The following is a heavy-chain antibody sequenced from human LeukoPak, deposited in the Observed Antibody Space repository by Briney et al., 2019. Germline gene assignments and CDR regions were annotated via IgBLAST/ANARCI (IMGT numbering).Heavy chain of an antibody. CDR1: GFTFSSKW. Sequence: GGSLRLSCAASGFTFSSKWMAWVRQAPRQELEWVATIKEDGTKTYYVDSVKGRFTISRDNAENSLSLQMDSLTADDTAVYYCARNYYFDFWGQGTLVTVSS. D-gene: IGHD1-7*01. CDR2: IKEDGTKT. CDR3: ARNYYFDF. V-gene: IGHV3-7*05. J-gene: IGHJ4*02.